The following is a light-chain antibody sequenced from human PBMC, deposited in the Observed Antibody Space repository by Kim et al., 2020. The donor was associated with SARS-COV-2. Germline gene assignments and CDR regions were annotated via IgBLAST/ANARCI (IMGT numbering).Light chain of an antibody. V-gene: IGKV3-15*01. CDR3: LQYGDWPPLL. J-gene: IGKJ4*01. CDR1: QSVGSN. CDR2: DAS. Sequence: EIVVTQSPATLSASPGERVTLSCRASQSVGSNVAWYQQKPGQSPRLLIYDASARFTGVPARFSGSGSGTEFTLTISTLQSEDFAVYYCLQYGDWPPLLFAGGTKVDIK.